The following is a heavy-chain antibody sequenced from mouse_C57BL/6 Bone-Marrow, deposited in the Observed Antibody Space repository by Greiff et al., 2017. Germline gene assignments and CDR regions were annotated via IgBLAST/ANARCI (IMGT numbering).Heavy chain of an antibody. J-gene: IGHJ2*01. D-gene: IGHD1-1*01. CDR1: GYSFTGYY. CDR3: ARRDYYSRRCYFDY. Sequence: VHVKQPGPELVKPGASVKISCKASGYSFTGYYMNWVKQSPEKCLEWIGEINPSTGGTTYNQKFKAKATLTIDKSSSTAYMQLKSLTSEASAGYYCARRDYYSRRCYFDYWGQGTTLTVSS. CDR2: INPSTGGT. V-gene: IGHV1-42*01.